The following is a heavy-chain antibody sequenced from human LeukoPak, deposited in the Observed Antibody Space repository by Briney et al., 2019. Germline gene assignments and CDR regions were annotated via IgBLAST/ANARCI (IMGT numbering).Heavy chain of an antibody. CDR3: ARAGSYYDSSGYYYPFFDY. CDR2: ISAYNGNT. CDR1: GYTFTSYG. J-gene: IGHJ4*02. V-gene: IGHV1-18*01. D-gene: IGHD3-22*01. Sequence: ASVKVSCKASGYTFTSYGISWVRQAPGQGLEWMRWISAYNGNTNYAQKLQGRVTMTTDTSTSTAYMELRSLRSDDTAVYYCARAGSYYDSSGYYYPFFDYLGQGTLVTVSS.